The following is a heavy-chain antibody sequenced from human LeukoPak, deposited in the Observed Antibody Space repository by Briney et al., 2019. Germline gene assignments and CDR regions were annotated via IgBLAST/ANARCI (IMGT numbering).Heavy chain of an antibody. D-gene: IGHD1-14*01. V-gene: IGHV4-59*01. Sequence: SETLSLTCTISGGSISSYYWGWIRQPPGEGLEWIGYIYDSVRTNYNPSLKSRVTISVDTSKNQFSLSLSSVTAADTAVYYCARETQPHSYRIYYFDYWGQGTLVTVSS. CDR1: GGSISSYY. J-gene: IGHJ4*02. CDR3: ARETQPHSYRIYYFDY. CDR2: IYDSVRT.